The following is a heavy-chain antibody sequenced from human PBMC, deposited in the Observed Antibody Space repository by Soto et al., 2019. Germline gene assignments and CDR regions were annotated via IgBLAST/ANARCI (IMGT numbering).Heavy chain of an antibody. CDR3: ATGGSKRVRGAIVEVFHLEF. CDR2: IHTGGKT. D-gene: IGHD3-10*01. CDR1: GLTVTRNY. J-gene: IGHJ4*02. V-gene: IGHV3-53*02. Sequence: ELQLVESGGGLIQPGGSLRLSCAASGLTVTRNYMTWVRLAPGKGLECVSTIHTGGKTFYTDSVKGRFTVSRDASKNTVDLQMNTLSVEDTALYYCATGGSKRVRGAIVEVFHLEFWGRGTVVTLSS.